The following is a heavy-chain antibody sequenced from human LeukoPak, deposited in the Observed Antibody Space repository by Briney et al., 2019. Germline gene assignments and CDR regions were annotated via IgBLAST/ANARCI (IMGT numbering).Heavy chain of an antibody. CDR3: ARGLRGSRYYYAMDV. CDR1: GGSISSYY. Sequence: SETLSLTCTVSGGSISSYYWSWIRQPPGKGLEWIGYIYHSGSTYHNPSLKSRVTISVDTSKNQFSLRLSSVTAADTAVYYCARGLRGSRYYYAMDVWGQGTTVTVSS. CDR2: IYHSGST. D-gene: IGHD2-21*02. J-gene: IGHJ6*02. V-gene: IGHV4-59*01.